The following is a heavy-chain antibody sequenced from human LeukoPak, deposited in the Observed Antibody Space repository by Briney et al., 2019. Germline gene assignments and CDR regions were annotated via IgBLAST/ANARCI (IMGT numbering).Heavy chain of an antibody. Sequence: GGSLSLSFAASGFAFDDYAMHWVRPAPGKGLEWGSGISVNGHIDYADSVKGRFTISRDNAKNSLYLQMNSLRAEDTALYYCAKCRRCITTSCYTAFDYWGQGTLVTVSS. D-gene: IGHD2-2*02. CDR2: ISVNGHI. V-gene: IGHV3-9*01. CDR3: AKCRRCITTSCYTAFDY. J-gene: IGHJ4*02. CDR1: GFAFDDYA.